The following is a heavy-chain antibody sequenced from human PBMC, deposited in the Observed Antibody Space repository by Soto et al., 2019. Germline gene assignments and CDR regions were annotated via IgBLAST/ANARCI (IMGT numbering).Heavy chain of an antibody. D-gene: IGHD3-10*01. CDR1: GYTFTGYY. CDR2: INPNSGGT. J-gene: IGHJ4*02. CDR3: ARSHYYGSGSSVDY. Sequence: QVQLVQSGAVVKKPGASVKVSCKASGYTFTGYYMHWVRQAPGQGLEWMGWINPNSGGTNYAQKFQGWVTMTRDTSISTAYMELSRLRSDDTAVYYCARSHYYGSGSSVDYWGQGTLVTVSS. V-gene: IGHV1-2*04.